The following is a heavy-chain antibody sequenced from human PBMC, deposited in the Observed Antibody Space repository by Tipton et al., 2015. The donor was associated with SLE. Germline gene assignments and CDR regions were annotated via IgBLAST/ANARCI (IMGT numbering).Heavy chain of an antibody. V-gene: IGHV4-39*02. D-gene: IGHD3-10*01. CDR1: GDSISSNTYF. J-gene: IGHJ4*02. CDR2: INYSGTT. Sequence: TLSLTCTVSGDSISSNTYFWGWIRQPPGKGLEWIGSINYSGTTSYNPSLTSRVTISVDTSKSHFSLNLNSVTAADTSVYYCARGGYGSGSYFHYWGQGTLVTVSS. CDR3: ARGGYGSGSYFHY.